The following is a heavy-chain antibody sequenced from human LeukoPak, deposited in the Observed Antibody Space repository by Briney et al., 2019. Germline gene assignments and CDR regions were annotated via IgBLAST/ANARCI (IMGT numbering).Heavy chain of an antibody. V-gene: IGHV1-69*13. CDR2: IIPICGTA. J-gene: IGHJ5*02. D-gene: IGHD3-3*01. CDR1: GGIFSSYA. CDR3: AESITIFGVVLDSWFDP. Sequence: ASVKVSCKASGGIFSSYAISWVRQAPGQGLEWMGGIIPICGTANYAQKLQGRVMITADESTSTAYMEVNRRISEDAAVYYCAESITIFGVVLDSWFDPWGQGTLVTVSS.